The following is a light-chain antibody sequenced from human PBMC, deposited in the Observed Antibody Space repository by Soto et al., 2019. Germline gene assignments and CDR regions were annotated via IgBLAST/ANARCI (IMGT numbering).Light chain of an antibody. Sequence: DIVMTQSPLSLPVTPGEPASISCRSSQSLLHSNGYNYLDWYLQKPGQSPQLLIYLGSNRASGVTDRFSGSGSGTDFTLKISRVEAEDVGVYYCMQALQTSYTFGQGNKLEIK. V-gene: IGKV2-28*01. J-gene: IGKJ2*01. CDR1: QSLLHSNGYNY. CDR2: LGS. CDR3: MQALQTSYT.